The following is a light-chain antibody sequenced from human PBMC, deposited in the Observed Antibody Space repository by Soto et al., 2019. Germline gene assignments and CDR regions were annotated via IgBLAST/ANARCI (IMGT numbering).Light chain of an antibody. V-gene: IGKV3-20*01. CDR2: GAS. J-gene: IGKJ2*01. CDR1: QSVSSSY. CDR3: QQYGSSPPYT. Sequence: EIVLTQSPGTLSLSPGERATLSCRASQSVSSSYLAWYQQKPGQAPRLLIYGASSRATGIPDRFSGSGSGTDFTITISRLEPEDFAVYYCQQYGSSPPYTFGQGTNQQIK.